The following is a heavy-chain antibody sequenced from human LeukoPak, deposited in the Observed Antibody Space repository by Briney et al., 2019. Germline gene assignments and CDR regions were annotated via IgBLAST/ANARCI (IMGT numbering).Heavy chain of an antibody. Sequence: TSETLSLTCAVYGGSFSGYYWSWIRQPPGKGLEWIGEINHSGSTNYNPSLKSRVTTSVDTSKNQFSLKLSSVTAADTAVYYCARIRTTVTTWGLPVNRQWTFDYWGQGTLVTVSS. CDR1: GGSFSGYY. D-gene: IGHD4-11*01. J-gene: IGHJ4*02. CDR2: INHSGST. V-gene: IGHV4-34*01. CDR3: ARIRTTVTTWGLPVNRQWTFDY.